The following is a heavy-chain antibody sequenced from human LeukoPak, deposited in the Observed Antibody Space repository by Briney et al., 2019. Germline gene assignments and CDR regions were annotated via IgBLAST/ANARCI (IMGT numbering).Heavy chain of an antibody. CDR1: GYTFTGYY. CDR2: INPNSGGT. D-gene: IGHD2-15*01. Sequence: ASVKVSCKASGYTFTGYYMHWVRQAPGQGLEWMGWINPNSGGTNYAQKFQGRVTMTRDTSISTAYMELSRLRSDDTAVYHCARVGILGNWFDPWGQGTLVTVSS. V-gene: IGHV1-2*02. J-gene: IGHJ5*02. CDR3: ARVGILGNWFDP.